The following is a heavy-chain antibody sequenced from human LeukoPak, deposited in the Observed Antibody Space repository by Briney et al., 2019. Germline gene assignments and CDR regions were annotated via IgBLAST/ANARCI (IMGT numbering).Heavy chain of an antibody. D-gene: IGHD3-22*01. J-gene: IGHJ2*01. CDR1: GGSISSYY. V-gene: IGHV4-59*01. CDR2: IYYSGST. Sequence: PSETLSLTCTVSGGSISSYYWSWIRQPPGKGLEWIGYIYYSGSTNYNPSLKSRVTISVDTSKNQFSLKLSSVTAADTAVYYCARERGSSYYYDSSGYYGWYFDLWGRGTLVTVSS. CDR3: ARERGSSYYYDSSGYYGWYFDL.